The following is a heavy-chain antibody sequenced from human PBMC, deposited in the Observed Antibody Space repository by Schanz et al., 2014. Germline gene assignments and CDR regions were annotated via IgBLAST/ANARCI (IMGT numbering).Heavy chain of an antibody. CDR2: ISGSSRTI. V-gene: IGHV3-48*01. CDR1: GFSLDIFA. Sequence: EVHLLESGGGLVEPGGSLRLSCATSGFSLDIFAVSWVRQAPGKGLEWVSYISGSSRTIYYADSMKGRFTVSRDNAKNSLYLQMNSLRAEDTAVYHCVSSGSYSSYAFWGQGTLVTVSS. D-gene: IGHD3-10*01. CDR3: VSSGSYSSYAF. J-gene: IGHJ4*02.